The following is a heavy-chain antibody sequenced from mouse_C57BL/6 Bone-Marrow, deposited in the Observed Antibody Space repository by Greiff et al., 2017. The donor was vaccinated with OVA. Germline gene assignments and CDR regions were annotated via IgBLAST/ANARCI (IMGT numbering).Heavy chain of an antibody. Sequence: EVKVVESGGGLVKPGGSLKLSCAASGMHWVRQAPEKGLEWVAYISSGSSTIYYADTVKGRFTISRDNAKNTLFLQMTSLRSEDTAMYYCASLLYYGSSYDWYFDVWGTGTTVTVSS. CDR3: ASLLYYGSSYDWYFDV. D-gene: IGHD1-1*01. J-gene: IGHJ1*03. V-gene: IGHV5-17*01. CDR2: ISSGSSTI. CDR1: G.